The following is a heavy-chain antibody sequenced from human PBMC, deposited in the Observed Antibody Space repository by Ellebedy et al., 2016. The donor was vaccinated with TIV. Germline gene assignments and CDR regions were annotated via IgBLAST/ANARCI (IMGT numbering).Heavy chain of an antibody. CDR2: ISSSSSYI. Sequence: GESLKISCAASGFTFSSYSMNWVRQAPGKGLEWVSYISSSSSYIYYADSVKGRFTIPRDNAKNSLYLQMNSLRAEDTAVYYCATNLRYDWGQGTLVTVSS. CDR1: GFTFSSYS. D-gene: IGHD1-1*01. J-gene: IGHJ4*02. V-gene: IGHV3-21*05. CDR3: ATNLRYD.